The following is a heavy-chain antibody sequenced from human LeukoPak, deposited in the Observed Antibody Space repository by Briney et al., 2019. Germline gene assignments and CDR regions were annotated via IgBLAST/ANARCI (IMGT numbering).Heavy chain of an antibody. Sequence: PGGSLRLSCAASGFTFSSYWMHWVRQAPGEGLVWVSRISTDGTSTSYADSVKGRFTISRDNAKNTLYLQMNSLRAEDTAVYYCARGYYGSGSFDYWGQGTLVTVSS. CDR3: ARGYYGSGSFDY. V-gene: IGHV3-74*01. J-gene: IGHJ4*02. CDR2: ISTDGTST. D-gene: IGHD3-10*01. CDR1: GFTFSSYW.